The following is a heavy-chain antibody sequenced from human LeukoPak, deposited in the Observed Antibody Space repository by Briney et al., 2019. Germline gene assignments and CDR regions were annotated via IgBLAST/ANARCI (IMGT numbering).Heavy chain of an antibody. Sequence: PGGSLRLSCAASGFTFSDYYMSWIRQAPGKGLEWVSCISSGSSIIYYTDSVKGRFTISRDNAKNSLYLQMNSLRAEDTAVYYCARVRIAATGLYYFDYWGQGTLVTVSS. J-gene: IGHJ4*02. V-gene: IGHV3-11*04. CDR2: ISSGSSII. CDR3: ARVRIAATGLYYFDY. D-gene: IGHD6-13*01. CDR1: GFTFSDYY.